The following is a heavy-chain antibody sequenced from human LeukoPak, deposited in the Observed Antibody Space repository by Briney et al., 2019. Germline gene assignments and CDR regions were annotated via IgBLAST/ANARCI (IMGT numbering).Heavy chain of an antibody. J-gene: IGHJ4*02. Sequence: GGSLRLSCAASDNYAMSWVRQAPGKGLEWVSAISGSGGSTYYADSVKGRFTISGDNSKNTLYLQMNSLRAEDTAVYYCAKDCSGGSCFDYWGQGTLVTVSS. CDR3: AKDCSGGSCFDY. D-gene: IGHD2-15*01. CDR2: ISGSGGST. V-gene: IGHV3-23*01. CDR1: DNYA.